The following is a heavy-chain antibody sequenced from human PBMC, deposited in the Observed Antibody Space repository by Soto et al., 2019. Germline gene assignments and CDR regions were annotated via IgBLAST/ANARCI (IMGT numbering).Heavy chain of an antibody. V-gene: IGHV4-59*01. CDR2: IYYSGST. CDR3: ARVDTIFGAFDY. Sequence: PSETLSLTCTVSGGSISSYYWSWIRQPPGKGLEWIGYIYYSGSTNYNPSLKSRVTISVDTSKNQFSLKLSSVTAADTAVYYCARVDTIFGAFDYWGQGTLVTVSS. CDR1: GGSISSYY. J-gene: IGHJ4*02. D-gene: IGHD3-3*01.